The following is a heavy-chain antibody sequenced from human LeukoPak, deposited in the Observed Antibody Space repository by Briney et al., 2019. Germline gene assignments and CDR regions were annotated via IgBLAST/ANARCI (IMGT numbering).Heavy chain of an antibody. CDR3: AREGSCSGGNCRLDY. V-gene: IGHV1-18*01. CDR1: DYTFSNYG. Sequence: ASLKLSCEASDYTFSNYGYNWVRQAPGQGLEWMGWISAYNGDTNYAQKFQGRLTMTTDASTRTVYMELKSLSSDDTDVYYCAREGSCSGGNCRLDYWGQGTLVTVFS. D-gene: IGHD2-15*01. CDR2: ISAYNGDT. J-gene: IGHJ4*02.